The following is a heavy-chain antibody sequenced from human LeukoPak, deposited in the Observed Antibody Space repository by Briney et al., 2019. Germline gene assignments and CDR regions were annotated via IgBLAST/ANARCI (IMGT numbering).Heavy chain of an antibody. CDR3: ANHNIATFDY. D-gene: IGHD2/OR15-2a*01. CDR1: GFTFSIYA. V-gene: IGHV3-23*01. Sequence: PGGSLRLSCAASGFTFSIYAMSWVRRAPGKGLEWVSAISGRGGTTYHADSVKGRFTISRDNSKNTLHLQMNSLRAEDTAVYYCANHNIATFDYWGQGTLVTVSS. CDR2: ISGRGGTT. J-gene: IGHJ4*02.